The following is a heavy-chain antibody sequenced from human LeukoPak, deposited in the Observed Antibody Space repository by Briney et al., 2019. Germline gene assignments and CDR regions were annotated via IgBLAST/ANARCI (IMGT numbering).Heavy chain of an antibody. J-gene: IGHJ4*02. Sequence: SETLSLTCTVSGGSISSSRDYWGWIRQPPGKVQEWIGSIYYSGSTYYNPSLKSRVTISVDTSKNQFSLKLSSVTAADTAVYYCARHVEIAVAGPIDYWGQGTLVTVSS. CDR1: GGSISSSRDY. D-gene: IGHD6-19*01. V-gene: IGHV4-39*01. CDR3: ARHVEIAVAGPIDY. CDR2: IYYSGST.